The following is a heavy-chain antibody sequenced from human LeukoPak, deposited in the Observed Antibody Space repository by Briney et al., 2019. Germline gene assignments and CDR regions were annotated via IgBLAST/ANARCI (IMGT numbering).Heavy chain of an antibody. D-gene: IGHD2-21*01. J-gene: IGHJ4*02. CDR3: SKDQSAGFVNY. CDR1: GFTFSTYG. Sequence: PGGSLRLSCVASGFTFSTYGMHWVRQAPGKGLEWLAFIRFDGRDKYYAASVKGRFTISRDNSKNTLYLQMSSLRPEDTAVYFCSKDQSAGFVNYWGQGILVTVSS. CDR2: IRFDGRDK. V-gene: IGHV3-30*02.